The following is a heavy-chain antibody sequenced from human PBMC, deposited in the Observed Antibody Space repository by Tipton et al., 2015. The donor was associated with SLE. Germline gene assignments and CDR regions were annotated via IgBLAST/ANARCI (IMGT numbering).Heavy chain of an antibody. CDR2: IRSKAYGGTT. Sequence: SLRLSCTASGFTFGDYAMSWVRQAPGKGLEWVSFIRSKAYGGTTEYASSVKGRITISRDDSKSIAYLQMNSPKTEDTAVYYCTRGAGSGGNCFFDYWGQGTLVTVSS. CDR3: TRGAGSGGNCFFDY. D-gene: IGHD2-21*01. V-gene: IGHV3-49*04. J-gene: IGHJ4*02. CDR1: GFTFGDYA.